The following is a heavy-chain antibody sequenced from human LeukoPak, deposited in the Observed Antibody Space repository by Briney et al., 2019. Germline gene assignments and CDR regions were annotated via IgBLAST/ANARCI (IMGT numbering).Heavy chain of an antibody. CDR3: ARAELPPDAFDI. J-gene: IGHJ3*02. D-gene: IGHD4-23*01. Sequence: PSETLSLTCTVSGGSISSGGYYWSWIRQHPGKGLEWIGYIYYSGSTYYNPSLKSRVTISVDTSKNQFSLKLSSVTAADTAVYYCARAELPPDAFDIWGQGTMVTVSS. CDR1: GGSISSGGYY. V-gene: IGHV4-31*03. CDR2: IYYSGST.